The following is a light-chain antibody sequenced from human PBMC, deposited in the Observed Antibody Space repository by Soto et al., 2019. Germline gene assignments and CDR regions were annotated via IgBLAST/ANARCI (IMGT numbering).Light chain of an antibody. CDR1: SSNIGAGYD. Sequence: QSALTQPPSVSGAPGQRVTISCTGSSSNIGAGYDVRWYQQLPGTAPKLLIYANSNRPSGVPGRFSGSKSGSSASLAITGLQAEDEADYYCQSYDSSLSGYVFGTGTKVHRP. CDR3: QSYDSSLSGYV. V-gene: IGLV1-40*01. CDR2: ANS. J-gene: IGLJ1*01.